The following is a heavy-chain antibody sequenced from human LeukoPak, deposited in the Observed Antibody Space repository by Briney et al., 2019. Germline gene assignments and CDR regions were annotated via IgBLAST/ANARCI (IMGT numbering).Heavy chain of an antibody. V-gene: IGHV4-39*01. CDR3: VVFWSGASHN. J-gene: IGHJ4*02. CDR1: GGSISSSSYY. D-gene: IGHD3-3*01. Sequence: SETLSLTCTVSGGSISSSSYYWGWIRQPPGKGLEWIWSIYYSGSTYYNPSLKSRVTISVDTSKNQFSLKLSSVTAADTAVYYCVVFWSGASHNWGQGTLVTVSS. CDR2: IYYSGST.